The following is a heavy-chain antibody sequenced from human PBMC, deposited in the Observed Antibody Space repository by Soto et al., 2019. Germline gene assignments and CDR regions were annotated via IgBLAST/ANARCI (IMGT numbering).Heavy chain of an antibody. J-gene: IGHJ6*02. CDR2: IIPIFGTA. D-gene: IGHD6-6*01. CDR1: GGTFSSYA. CDR3: AGGAARYIYYYYGMDV. V-gene: IGHV1-69*01. Sequence: QVQLVQSGAEVKKPGSSVKVSCKASGGTFSSYAISWVRQAPGQGLEWMGGIIPIFGTANYAQKFQGRVTITADDSTSTAYMELSSLRSEDTAVYYCAGGAARYIYYYYGMDVWGQGTTVTVSS.